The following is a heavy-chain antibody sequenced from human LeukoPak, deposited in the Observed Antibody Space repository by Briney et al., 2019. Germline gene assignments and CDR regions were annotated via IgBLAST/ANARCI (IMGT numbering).Heavy chain of an antibody. CDR1: GFTFSSYW. J-gene: IGHJ6*03. CDR3: AKVKVGATPYYYYMDV. CDR2: ISGSGGST. Sequence: GVLRLSCAASGFTFSSYWMHWVRQAPGKGLEWVSAISGSGGSTYYADSVKGRFTISRDNSKNTLYLQMNSLRAEDTAVYYCAKVKVGATPYYYYMDVWGKGTTVTVSS. D-gene: IGHD1-26*01. V-gene: IGHV3-23*01.